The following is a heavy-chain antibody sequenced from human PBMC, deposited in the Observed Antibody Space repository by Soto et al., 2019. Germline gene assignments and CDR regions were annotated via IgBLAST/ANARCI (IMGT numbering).Heavy chain of an antibody. CDR1: GGSISSGGYY. CDR3: ARDRYSYGRLRYFDY. V-gene: IGHV4-31*03. CDR2: IYYSGST. Sequence: QVQLQESGPGLVKPSQTPSLTCTVSGGSISSGGYYWSWIRQHPGKGLEWIGYIYYSGSTYYNPSLNGRVTISVDTSKNQFSLKLSSVTAADTAVYYCARDRYSYGRLRYFDYWGQGTLVTVSS. J-gene: IGHJ4*02. D-gene: IGHD5-18*01.